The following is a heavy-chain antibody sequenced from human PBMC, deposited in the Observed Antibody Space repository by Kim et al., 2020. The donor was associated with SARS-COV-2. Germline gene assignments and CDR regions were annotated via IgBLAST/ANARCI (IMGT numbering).Heavy chain of an antibody. D-gene: IGHD3-22*01. CDR2: ISSDGSNK. J-gene: IGHJ4*02. CDR1: GFTFSNYT. CDR3: AGTMIVDPGY. V-gene: IGHV3-30*04. Sequence: LSLTCAASGFTFSNYTMHWVRQAPGKGLEWVAVISSDGSNKYYADSVKGRFTISRDNSKNTLNLQMNSLRVEDTAVYHCAGTMIVDPGYWGQGSLVT.